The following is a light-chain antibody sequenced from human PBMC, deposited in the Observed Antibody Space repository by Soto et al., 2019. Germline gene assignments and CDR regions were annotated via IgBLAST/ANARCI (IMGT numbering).Light chain of an antibody. CDR3: QQYGSSSWT. CDR1: QSISSSY. Sequence: EIVLTQSPGTLSLSPGERATLSCRASQSISSSYLAWYQQKPGQAPRALIYGASSRATGIPDRFSGSGSGTDFTLTIGRLEPEDFAVYYCQQYGSSSWTFGQGTKVEIK. V-gene: IGKV3-20*01. CDR2: GAS. J-gene: IGKJ1*01.